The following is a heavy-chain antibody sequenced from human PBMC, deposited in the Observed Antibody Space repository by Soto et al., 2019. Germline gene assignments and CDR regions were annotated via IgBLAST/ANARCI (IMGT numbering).Heavy chain of an antibody. CDR3: VRDRGYCSGGSCYSYYYYYGMDV. D-gene: IGHD2-15*01. Sequence: SVKVSCKASGGTFSSYAISWVRQAPGQGLEWMGGIIPIFGTANYAQKFQGRVTITADESTSTAYMELSSLRSEDTAVYYCVRDRGYCSGGSCYSYYYYYGMDVWGQGTTVTVSS. CDR2: IIPIFGTA. V-gene: IGHV1-69*13. CDR1: GGTFSSYA. J-gene: IGHJ6*02.